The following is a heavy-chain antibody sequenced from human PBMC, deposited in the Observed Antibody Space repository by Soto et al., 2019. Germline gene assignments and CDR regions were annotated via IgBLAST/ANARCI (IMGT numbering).Heavy chain of an antibody. CDR2: ISGRDGNI. V-gene: IGHV3-11*01. J-gene: IGHJ6*03. Sequence: QVQLVESGGGLVKPGGSLRLSCAASGFTFSDSFMSWSRQTPGKGLEWLSYISGRDGNIYYADSVRGRFTISRDNAKNSVYLKINPLRAGDPAVYYCAGHQAQTSMAVWGKGTTVTV. CDR1: GFTFSDSF. CDR3: AGHQAQTSMAV.